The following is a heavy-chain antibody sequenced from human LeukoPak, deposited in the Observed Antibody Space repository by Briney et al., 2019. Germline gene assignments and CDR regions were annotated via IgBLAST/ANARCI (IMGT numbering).Heavy chain of an antibody. CDR2: ISYSGSTYT. Sequence: SETLSITCTVSGGSISSGDYYWSWIRQPPGKGLEWIGYISYSGSTYTYYNPSLKSRVTISVDTSKNQFSLKLSSVTAADTAVYYCAREERRDDYKFDYWGQGTLVTVSS. V-gene: IGHV4-30-4*08. CDR1: GGSISSGDYY. J-gene: IGHJ4*02. CDR3: AREERRDDYKFDY. D-gene: IGHD5-24*01.